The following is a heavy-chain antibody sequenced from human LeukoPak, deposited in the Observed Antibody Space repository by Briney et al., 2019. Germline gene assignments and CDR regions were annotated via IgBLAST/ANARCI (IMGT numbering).Heavy chain of an antibody. CDR3: ARVGIEDLRIAAAGTGYYYGMDV. V-gene: IGHV1-2*02. D-gene: IGHD6-13*01. CDR1: GYTFTGYY. Sequence: ASVKASCKASGYTFTGYYMHWVRQAPGQGLEWMGWINPNSGGTNYAQKFQGRVTMTRDTSISTAYMELSRLRSDDTAVYYCARVGIEDLRIAAAGTGYYYGMDVWGQGTTVTVSS. CDR2: INPNSGGT. J-gene: IGHJ6*02.